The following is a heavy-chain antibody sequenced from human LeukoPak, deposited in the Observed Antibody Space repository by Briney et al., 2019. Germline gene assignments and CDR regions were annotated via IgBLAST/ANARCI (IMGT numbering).Heavy chain of an antibody. CDR2: IIPIFGTA. V-gene: IGHV1-69*05. CDR3: ARGDSSGYYGDY. D-gene: IGHD3-22*01. CDR1: GGTFSSYA. Sequence: GASVKVSCKASGGTFSSYAISWVRQAPGQGLEWMGRIIPIFGTANYAQKFQGRVTITTDESTSTAYMELSSLRSEDTAVYYWARGDSSGYYGDYWGQGTLVTVSS. J-gene: IGHJ4*02.